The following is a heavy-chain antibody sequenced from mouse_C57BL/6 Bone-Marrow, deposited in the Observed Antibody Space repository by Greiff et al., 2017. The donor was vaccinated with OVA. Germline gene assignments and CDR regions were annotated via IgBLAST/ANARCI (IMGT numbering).Heavy chain of an antibody. D-gene: IGHD3-2*02. CDR3: ARCAQGYFDY. Sequence: QVQLQQPGAELVLPGASVKLSCTASGYTFTSYWMHWVKQRPGQGLEWIGEIDPSDSYPNYNQKFKGKSTLTVDKSSSTAYMQLSSLTFEDSAVYYCARCAQGYFDYWGQGTTLTVSS. V-gene: IGHV1-69*01. CDR2: IDPSDSYP. J-gene: IGHJ2*01. CDR1: GYTFTSYW.